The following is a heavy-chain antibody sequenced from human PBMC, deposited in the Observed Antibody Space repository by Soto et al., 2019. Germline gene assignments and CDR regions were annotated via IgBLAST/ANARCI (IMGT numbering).Heavy chain of an antibody. CDR1: GASISSGGYY. CDR3: ARTSYDSSGTAADP. J-gene: IGHJ5*02. CDR2: IYYSGST. D-gene: IGHD3-22*01. Sequence: TSETLSLTCTVSGASISSGGYYWSWIRQHPGKGLEWIGYIYYSGSTYYNPSLKSRVTISVDTSKNQFSLKLSSVTAADTAVYYCARTSYDSSGTAADPWGQGTLVTVSS. V-gene: IGHV4-31*03.